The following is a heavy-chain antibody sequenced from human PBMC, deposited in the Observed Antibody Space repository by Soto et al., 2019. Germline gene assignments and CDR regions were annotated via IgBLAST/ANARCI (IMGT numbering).Heavy chain of an antibody. CDR3: AKGSTTIVSSGINWFDS. D-gene: IGHD3-22*01. J-gene: IGHJ5*01. CDR1: GFIFTNYA. V-gene: IGHV3-23*01. Sequence: EVQLLESGGGLVQPGGSPRLSCAASGFIFTNYAMSWVRQAPGKGLEWVSSISGNGGSTYYADSVKGRFTISRDNSKNSLCLQMNSLRAEDTAIYYCAKGSTTIVSSGINWFDSWGQGTLVTVSS. CDR2: ISGNGGST.